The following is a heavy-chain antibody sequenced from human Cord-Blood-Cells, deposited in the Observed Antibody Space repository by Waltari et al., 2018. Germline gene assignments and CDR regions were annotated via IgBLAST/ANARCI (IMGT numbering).Heavy chain of an antibody. CDR3: TRHTVAGDY. CDR2: IRSKANSYAT. CDR1: GFTFSGSA. J-gene: IGHJ4*02. V-gene: IGHV3-73*02. D-gene: IGHD6-19*01. Sequence: EVQLVESGGGLVQPGGSLKLSCAASGFTFSGSAIHWVRQASGKGLEWVGRIRSKANSYATAYAASVKGRFTISRDDSKNTAYLQMNSLKTEDTAVYYCTRHTVAGDYWGQGTLVTVSS.